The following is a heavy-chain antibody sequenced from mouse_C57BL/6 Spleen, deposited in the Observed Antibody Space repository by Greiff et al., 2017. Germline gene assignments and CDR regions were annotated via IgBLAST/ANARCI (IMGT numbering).Heavy chain of an antibody. V-gene: IGHV5-17*01. CDR1: GFTFSDYG. CDR2: ISSCRSTT. J-gene: IGHJ4*01. CDR3: ARVYYGNYYAMDY. D-gene: IGHD2-1*01. Sequence: EVQGVESGGGLVKPGGSLKLSCAASGFTFSDYGMHWVRQAPEKGLEWVAYISSCRSTTYYADTVKGRFTISRDNAKNTLFMQMTSLRSEDTAMYYCARVYYGNYYAMDYWGQGTSVTVSS.